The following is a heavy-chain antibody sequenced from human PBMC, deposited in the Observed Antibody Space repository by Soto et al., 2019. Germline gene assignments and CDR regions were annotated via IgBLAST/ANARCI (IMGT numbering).Heavy chain of an antibody. CDR3: ARARVAGG. CDR1: GFSFNTYW. D-gene: IGHD6-19*01. J-gene: IGHJ4*02. Sequence: GGSLRLSCAASGFSFNTYWMHWIRQAPGQGPVWVSCINIDGNVTKYADSVKGRFTISRDNAKNTVYLQISSLRDDDTAVYYCARARVAGGWGQGSLVTVSS. CDR2: INIDGNVT. V-gene: IGHV3-74*03.